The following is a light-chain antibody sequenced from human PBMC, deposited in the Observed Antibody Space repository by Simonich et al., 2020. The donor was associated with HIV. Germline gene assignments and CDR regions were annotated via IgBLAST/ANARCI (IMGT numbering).Light chain of an antibody. Sequence: DIVMTQSPDSLAVSLGERATINCKSSQSVFYSSNNNNYLAWYQHKPGQPPKLLIYWASTRESGVPDRFSGSGSGTDFTLTISSLQAEDVAVYYCQQYYSTPFTFGPGTKVDIK. CDR2: WAS. CDR3: QQYYSTPFT. CDR1: QSVFYSSNNNNY. V-gene: IGKV4-1*01. J-gene: IGKJ3*01.